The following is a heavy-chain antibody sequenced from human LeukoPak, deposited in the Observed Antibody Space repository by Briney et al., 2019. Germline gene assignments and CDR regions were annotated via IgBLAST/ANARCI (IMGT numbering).Heavy chain of an antibody. V-gene: IGHV3-30*04. D-gene: IGHD3-10*01. CDR2: ISFNGNDK. CDR1: GFGLGSYN. J-gene: IGHJ4*02. Sequence: PGGSLRLSCAGSGFGLGSYNMYWIRQAPGKGLEWVTLISFNGNDKKYADSVKGRFTVSRDNSRNTVFLQMNSLRPEDTGLYYCARVYGSEIDYWGQGTLVTVSS. CDR3: ARVYGSEIDY.